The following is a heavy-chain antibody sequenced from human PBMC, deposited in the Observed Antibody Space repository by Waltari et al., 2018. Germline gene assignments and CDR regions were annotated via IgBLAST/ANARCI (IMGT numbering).Heavy chain of an antibody. CDR1: GFTFSSYA. J-gene: IGHJ6*02. Sequence: SLRLSCATSGFTFSSYAMSWVRQAPGKGLEWVSSISAGGGATYYADSVKGRFTISRDISKNTLCLQVNSLRADDTAVYYCTKRGDYYYYGMAVWGQGTTVTVSS. CDR3: TKRGDYYYYGMAV. CDR2: ISAGGGAT. V-gene: IGHV3-23*01.